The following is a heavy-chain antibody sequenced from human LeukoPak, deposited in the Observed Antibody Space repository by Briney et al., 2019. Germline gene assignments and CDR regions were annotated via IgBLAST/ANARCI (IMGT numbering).Heavy chain of an antibody. Sequence: KPSETLSLTCTVSGGSISSYYWSWIRQPPGKGLEWIGYIYYSGSTNYNPSLKSRVTISVDTSKNQFSLKLSSVTAADTAVYYCARDTGRSFVSSPWFDPWGQGTLVTVSS. CDR2: IYYSGST. D-gene: IGHD2-21*01. CDR1: GGSISSYY. J-gene: IGHJ5*02. CDR3: ARDTGRSFVSSPWFDP. V-gene: IGHV4-59*01.